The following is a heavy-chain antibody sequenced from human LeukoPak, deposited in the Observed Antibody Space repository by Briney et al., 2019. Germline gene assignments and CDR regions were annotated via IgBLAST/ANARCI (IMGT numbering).Heavy chain of an antibody. J-gene: IGHJ4*02. V-gene: IGHV1-18*04. CDR1: GYTFTSYG. D-gene: IGHD6-13*01. Sequence: ASVKVSCKASGYTFTSYGISWVRQAPGQGLEWMGWISAYNGNTNYAQKLQGRVTMTTDTSTSTAYMELRSLRSDDTAVYYCARDFREGSSWYVGGYWGQGTLVTVSS. CDR2: ISAYNGNT. CDR3: ARDFREGSSWYVGGY.